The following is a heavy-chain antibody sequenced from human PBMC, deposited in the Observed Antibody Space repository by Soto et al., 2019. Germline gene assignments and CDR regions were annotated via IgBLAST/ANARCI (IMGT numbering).Heavy chain of an antibody. Sequence: GGSLRLSCAASGFTFSSYAMSWVRQAPGKGLEWVSAISGSGGSTYYAGSVKGRFTISRDNSKNTLYLQMNSLRAEDTAVYYCAKTRGLSTVTTFDYWGQGTLVTVSS. J-gene: IGHJ4*02. D-gene: IGHD4-17*01. CDR1: GFTFSSYA. V-gene: IGHV3-23*01. CDR2: ISGSGGST. CDR3: AKTRGLSTVTTFDY.